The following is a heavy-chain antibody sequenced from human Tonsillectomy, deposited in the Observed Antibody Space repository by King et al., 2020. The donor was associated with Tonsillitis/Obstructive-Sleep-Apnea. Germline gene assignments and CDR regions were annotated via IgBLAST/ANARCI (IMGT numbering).Heavy chain of an antibody. V-gene: IGHV4-4*02. J-gene: IGHJ4*02. Sequence: VQLQESGPGLVKPSGTLSLTCAVSGGSISSSNWWSWVRQPPGKGLEWIGEIYHSGSTNYNSSLKSRVTISVDKSKNQFSLKLSPVSAADTAVYYCANLGYCSSTSCYVHGGFDYWGQGTLVTVSS. CDR2: IYHSGST. D-gene: IGHD2-2*01. CDR1: GGSISSSNW. CDR3: ANLGYCSSTSCYVHGGFDY.